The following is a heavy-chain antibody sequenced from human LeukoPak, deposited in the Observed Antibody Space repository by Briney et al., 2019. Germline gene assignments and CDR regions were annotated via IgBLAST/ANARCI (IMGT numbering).Heavy chain of an antibody. CDR1: GFTFSSYS. CDR2: ISSSSSYI. Sequence: GGSLRLSCAASGFTFSSYSMNWVRQAPGKGLEWVSSISSSSSYIYYADSVKGRFTISRDNAKNSLYLQMNSLRAEDTAVYYWARLENVGGELNYGGQGTLVTVSS. CDR3: ARLENVGGELNY. J-gene: IGHJ4*02. D-gene: IGHD3-16*01. V-gene: IGHV3-21*01.